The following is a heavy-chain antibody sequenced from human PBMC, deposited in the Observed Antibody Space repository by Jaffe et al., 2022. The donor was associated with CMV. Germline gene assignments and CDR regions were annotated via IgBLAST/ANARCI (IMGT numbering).Heavy chain of an antibody. V-gene: IGHV5-10-1*03. D-gene: IGHD2-21*02. CDR1: GYSFTSYW. J-gene: IGHJ6*03. CDR3: ARQRNCGGDCYQVYYYYYMDV. CDR2: IDPSDSYT. Sequence: EVQLVQSGAEVKKPGESLRISCKGSGYSFTSYWISWVRQMPGKGLEWMGRIDPSDSYTNYSPSFQGHVTISADKSISTAYLQWSSLKASDTAMYYCARQRNCGGDCYQVYYYYYMDVWGKGTTVTVSS.